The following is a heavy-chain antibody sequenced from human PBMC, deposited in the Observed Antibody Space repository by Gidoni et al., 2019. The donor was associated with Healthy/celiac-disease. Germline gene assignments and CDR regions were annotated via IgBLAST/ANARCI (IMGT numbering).Heavy chain of an antibody. D-gene: IGHD4-17*01. J-gene: IGHJ6*03. Sequence: EVQLVESGGGLVQPGGSLRLSCAASGFPVSSNYMSWVRQAPGKGLEWVSVIYSGGSTYYADSVKGRFTISRDNSKNTLYLQMNSLRAEDTAVYYCARERMTTVTTVDYYYYMDVWGKGTTVTVSS. V-gene: IGHV3-66*01. CDR2: IYSGGST. CDR3: ARERMTTVTTVDYYYYMDV. CDR1: GFPVSSNY.